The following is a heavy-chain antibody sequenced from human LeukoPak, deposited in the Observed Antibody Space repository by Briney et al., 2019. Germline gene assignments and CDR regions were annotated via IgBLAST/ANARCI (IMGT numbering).Heavy chain of an antibody. CDR3: ARGTSSSPNWFDP. J-gene: IGHJ5*02. Sequence: GGSLRLSCAASRFTFSNHWMGWVRQAPGKGLEWVANIRSDGAETKYVDSVKGRFTISRDNAKNSLYLQMNSLRAEDTAVYYCARGTSSSPNWFDPWGQGTLVTVSS. CDR2: IRSDGAET. V-gene: IGHV3-7*04. D-gene: IGHD6-13*01. CDR1: RFTFSNHW.